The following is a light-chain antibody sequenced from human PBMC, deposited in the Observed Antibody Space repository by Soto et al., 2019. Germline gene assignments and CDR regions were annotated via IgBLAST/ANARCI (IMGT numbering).Light chain of an antibody. Sequence: IVMTQSPDSLTVSLGERATIRCKSTQRLLYSSNNRNCLAWYQQKPGQPPKLLISWASTREFGVPDRFSGSESGTDFTLTISSLQAEDVAVYYCQQYCSSPLAFGQGTKVDIK. CDR1: QRLLYSSNNRNC. J-gene: IGKJ1*01. CDR2: WAS. CDR3: QQYCSSPLA. V-gene: IGKV4-1*01.